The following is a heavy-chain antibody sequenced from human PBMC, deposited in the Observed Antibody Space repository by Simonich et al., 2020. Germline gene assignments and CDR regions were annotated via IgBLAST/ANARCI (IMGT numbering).Heavy chain of an antibody. V-gene: IGHV3-21*01. CDR2: ISSSSSYI. J-gene: IGHJ3*02. D-gene: IGHD3-16*01. CDR3: AREQARGGAFDI. CDR1: GFTLSSYS. Sequence: EVQLVESGGGLVKPGGSLRLSCAASGFTLSSYSMNWVCQAPGKGLGWVQSISSSSSYIYYEDSVKGRFTISRDNAKNSLYLQMNSLRAEDTAVYYCAREQARGGAFDIWGQGTMVTVSS.